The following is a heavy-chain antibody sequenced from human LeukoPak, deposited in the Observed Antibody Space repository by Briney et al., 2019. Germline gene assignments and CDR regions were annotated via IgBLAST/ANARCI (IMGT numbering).Heavy chain of an antibody. V-gene: IGHV3-7*01. CDR2: TKQDGSEK. CDR1: GFTFTSFW. Sequence: PGGSLRLSCAASGFTFTSFWMSWVRQAPGKGLEWVANTKQDGSEKYYVDSVKGRFTISRDNAKNSLYLQMNSLRAEDSAVYYCARERNTAIVTAFDIWGQGTMVTVSS. D-gene: IGHD5-18*01. J-gene: IGHJ3*02. CDR3: ARERNTAIVTAFDI.